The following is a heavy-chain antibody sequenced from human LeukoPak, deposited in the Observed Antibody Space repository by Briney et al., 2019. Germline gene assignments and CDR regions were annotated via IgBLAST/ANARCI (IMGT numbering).Heavy chain of an antibody. D-gene: IGHD2-2*01. V-gene: IGHV3-7*01. CDR3: ARDDCSSTSCFLYYYYYGMDV. J-gene: IGHJ6*02. CDR1: GFTSTDAW. CDR2: IKQDGSEK. Sequence: GGSLRLSCAASGFTSTDAWMSWVRQAPGKGLEWVANIKQDGSEKYYVDSVKGRFTISRDNAKNSLYLQMNSLRAEDTAVYYCARDDCSSTSCFLYYYYYGMDVWGQGTTVTVSS.